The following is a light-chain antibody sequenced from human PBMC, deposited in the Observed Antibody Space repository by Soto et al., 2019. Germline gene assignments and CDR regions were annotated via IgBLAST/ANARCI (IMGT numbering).Light chain of an antibody. J-gene: IGKJ4*01. V-gene: IGKV3-15*01. CDR3: QEYNVLPLT. CDR1: QSVSSN. Sequence: EIVMTQSPATLSVSPGERATLSCRARQSVSSNLAWYQQKPGQTPKLLIYVASTRATGIPARFSGSGSVIEFTLTISSLHSEDFAVYYCQEYNVLPLTFGGGTKVEF. CDR2: VAS.